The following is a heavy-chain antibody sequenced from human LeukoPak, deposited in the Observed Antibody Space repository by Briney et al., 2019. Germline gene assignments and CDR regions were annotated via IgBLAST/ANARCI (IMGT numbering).Heavy chain of an antibody. CDR2: IIPIFGTA. Sequence: SVKVSCKAAGCTFSGYTISWVRQAPGQGLEWMGGIIPIFGTANYAQKFQGRVTITADESTSTAYMQLSSLRSEGTAVYYCARALVPAAYSHFDYWGLGTLVTVSS. D-gene: IGHD2-2*01. CDR3: ARALVPAAYSHFDY. V-gene: IGHV1-69*13. J-gene: IGHJ4*02. CDR1: GCTFSGYT.